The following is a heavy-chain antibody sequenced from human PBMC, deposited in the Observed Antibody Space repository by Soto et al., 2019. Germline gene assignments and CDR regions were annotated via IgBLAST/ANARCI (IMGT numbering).Heavy chain of an antibody. Sequence: PSETLSLTCTVSGGSIISSSHYWAWIRQPPGKGLEWIGSTYYNGMTYYSPSLKGRVTISVDTSNNQFSLKVKSVTAADTAVYYRMRHARGRPSVTRVSRDPWGQGMMVTVSS. J-gene: IGHJ5*02. V-gene: IGHV4-39*01. CDR1: GGSIISSSHY. D-gene: IGHD2-21*02. CDR3: MRHARGRPSVTRVSRDP. CDR2: TYYNGMT.